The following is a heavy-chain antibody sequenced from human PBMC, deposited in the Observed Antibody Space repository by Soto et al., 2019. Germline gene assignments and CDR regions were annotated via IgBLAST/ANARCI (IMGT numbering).Heavy chain of an antibody. CDR2: IYHSGST. V-gene: IGHV4-30-2*01. D-gene: IGHD2-2*01. Sequence: SETLSLTCAVSGGSISSGGYSWSWIRQPPGKGLEWIGYIYHSGSTYYNPSLKSRVTISVDRSKNQFSLKLSSVTAADTAVYYCARVVVVPAAMHWFDPWGQGTLVTVSS. CDR3: ARVVVVPAAMHWFDP. J-gene: IGHJ5*02. CDR1: GGSISSGGYS.